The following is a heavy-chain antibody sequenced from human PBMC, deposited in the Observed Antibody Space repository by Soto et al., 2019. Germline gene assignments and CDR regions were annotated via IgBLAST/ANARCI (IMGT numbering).Heavy chain of an antibody. CDR3: ARSGRTILEDVMES. J-gene: IGHJ6*02. V-gene: IGHV1-18*04. CDR1: GYTFTSYC. CDR2: ISAYNGNT. Sequence: ASVNVSFKTSGYTFTSYCISCVRQAPGQGLELMGWISAYNGNTNYAQKLQGRVTMTTDTSTSTAYMELRSLRSDDTAVYYCARSGRTILEDVMESWGQGKTVTV. D-gene: IGHD3-3*01.